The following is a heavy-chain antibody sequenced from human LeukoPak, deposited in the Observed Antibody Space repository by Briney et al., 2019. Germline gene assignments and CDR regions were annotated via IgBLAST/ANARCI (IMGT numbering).Heavy chain of an antibody. V-gene: IGHV3-23*01. CDR2: ISGSGGST. J-gene: IGHJ4*02. CDR1: VITFTSDT. CDR3: ANGISSRSFYASNCYVY. Sequence: GGSLPLSCASSVITFTSDTMICVRQAPGKGLEWVSAISGSGGSTYYADSVKGRFTISRDNAKNTLYLQMNSLRAEDTAVYYCANGISSRSFYASNCYVYWGQGTLVTVSS. D-gene: IGHD2-2*01.